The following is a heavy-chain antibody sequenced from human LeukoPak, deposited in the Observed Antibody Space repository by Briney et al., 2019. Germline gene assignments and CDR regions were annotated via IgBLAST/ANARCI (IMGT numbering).Heavy chain of an antibody. V-gene: IGHV3-23*01. Sequence: PGGSLRLSCAASGFTFSNYAMSWVRQAPGKGLEWVSGISASGSNTYYADSVKGRFTISRDNSRNTLYVQMNSLRAEDTAVYYCANFERTVAGPYSWFDPWGQGTLVTVSS. CDR2: ISASGSNT. J-gene: IGHJ5*02. CDR3: ANFERTVAGPYSWFDP. D-gene: IGHD6-19*01. CDR1: GFTFSNYA.